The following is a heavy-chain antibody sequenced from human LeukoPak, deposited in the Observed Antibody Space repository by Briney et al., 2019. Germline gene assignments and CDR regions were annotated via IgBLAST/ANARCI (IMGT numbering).Heavy chain of an antibody. CDR1: GGSISSYY. V-gene: IGHV4-59*01. Sequence: SETLSLTCTVSGGSISSYYWSWIRQPPGKGLEWIGYIYYSGSTNYNPSLKSRVTISVDMSKNQFSLKLSSVTAADTAVYYCARTTEGGYTYDYFYYYYMDVWGKGTTVTVSS. J-gene: IGHJ6*03. CDR3: ARTTEGGYTYDYFYYYYMDV. D-gene: IGHD5-18*01. CDR2: IYYSGST.